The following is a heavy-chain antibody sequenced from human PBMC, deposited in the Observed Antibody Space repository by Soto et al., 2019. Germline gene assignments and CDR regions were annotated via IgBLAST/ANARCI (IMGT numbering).Heavy chain of an antibody. V-gene: IGHV3-33*01. D-gene: IGHD3-22*01. Sequence: GGSLRLSCAASGFTFSSYGMHWVRQAPGKGLEWVAVIWYDGSNKYYADSVKGRFTISRDNSKNTLYLQMNSLRAEDTAVYYCARDPSQPYYDSSGFDYWGQGTLVTVSS. CDR2: IWYDGSNK. CDR3: ARDPSQPYYDSSGFDY. J-gene: IGHJ4*02. CDR1: GFTFSSYG.